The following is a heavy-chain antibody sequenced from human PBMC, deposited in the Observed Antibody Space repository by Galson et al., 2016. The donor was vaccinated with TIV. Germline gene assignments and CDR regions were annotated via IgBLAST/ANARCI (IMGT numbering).Heavy chain of an antibody. Sequence: TLSLTCTVSGGSINSGGYYWSWLRQHPGKGLEWIGYIYYSGTTQYNPSLKSRVTISVDTSKTQLSLNLSSVTAADTAVYYCARDKNDYGVDAFDIWGQGTMVIVSS. CDR2: IYYSGTT. CDR3: ARDKNDYGVDAFDI. J-gene: IGHJ3*02. CDR1: GGSINSGGYY. V-gene: IGHV4-31*03. D-gene: IGHD4-17*01.